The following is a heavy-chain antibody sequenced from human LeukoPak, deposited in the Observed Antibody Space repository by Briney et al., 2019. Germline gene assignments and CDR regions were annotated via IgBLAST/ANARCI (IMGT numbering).Heavy chain of an antibody. V-gene: IGHV3-30*04. J-gene: IGHJ6*02. CDR2: ISYDASNK. D-gene: IGHD6-13*01. Sequence: GRSLRLSCSAAGFTFSSYARDWVRQGPGKGLEGVAVISYDASNKYYADSVKGRFTISRDNSKNTLYLQMNSLRAEDTAVYYCARGIYSSSWSAETKEYYYYGMDVWGQGTTVTVSS. CDR3: ARGIYSSSWSAETKEYYYYGMDV. CDR1: GFTFSSYA.